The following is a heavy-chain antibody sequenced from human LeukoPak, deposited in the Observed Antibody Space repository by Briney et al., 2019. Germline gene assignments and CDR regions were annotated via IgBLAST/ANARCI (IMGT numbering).Heavy chain of an antibody. J-gene: IGHJ6*02. CDR3: ASRTTVSPHYYYGMDV. Sequence: SETLSLTCTVSGGSISSYYWSWIRQPPGKGLEWIGYIYYSGSTNYNPSLKSRVTISVDTSKNQFSLKLSSATAADTAVYYCASRTTVSPHYYYGMDVWGQGTTVTVSS. V-gene: IGHV4-59*01. D-gene: IGHD4-17*01. CDR2: IYYSGST. CDR1: GGSISSYY.